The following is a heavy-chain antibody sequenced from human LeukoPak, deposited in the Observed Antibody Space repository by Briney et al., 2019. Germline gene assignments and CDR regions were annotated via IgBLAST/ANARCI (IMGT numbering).Heavy chain of an antibody. Sequence: GGSLRLSCAASGFTFSSYSMNWVRQAPGKGLEWVSSISSSSSYIYYADSVKGRFTISRDNAKNSLYLQMNSLRAEDTAVYYCARDSGSGYYEAWGQGTLVTVSS. D-gene: IGHD3-10*01. J-gene: IGHJ5*02. CDR3: ARDSGSGYYEA. V-gene: IGHV3-21*01. CDR1: GFTFSSYS. CDR2: ISSSSSYI.